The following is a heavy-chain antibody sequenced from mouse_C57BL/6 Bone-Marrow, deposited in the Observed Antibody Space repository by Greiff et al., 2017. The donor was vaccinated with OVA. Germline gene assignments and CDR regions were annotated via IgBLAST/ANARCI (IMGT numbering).Heavy chain of an antibody. CDR3: TRGRRTTVVASFDY. J-gene: IGHJ2*01. Sequence: VQLQQSGAELVRPGASVTLSCKASGYTFTDYEMHWVKQTPVHGLEWIGAIDPETGGTAYNQKFKGKAILTADKSSSTAYMELRSLTSEDSAVYYCTRGRRTTVVASFDYWGQGTTLTVSS. CDR1: GYTFTDYE. D-gene: IGHD1-1*01. V-gene: IGHV1-15*01. CDR2: IDPETGGT.